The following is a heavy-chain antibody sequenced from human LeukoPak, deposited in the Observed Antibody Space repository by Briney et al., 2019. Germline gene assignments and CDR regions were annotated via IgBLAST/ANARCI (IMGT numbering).Heavy chain of an antibody. CDR3: ARYLYDSSGTLISSWFDP. J-gene: IGHJ5*02. Sequence: ASVKVSCKASGYTFTCYYMHWVRQAPGQGLEGMGWINPNSGCTNYAQKFHGRVTMTTDTSISTDYMKMSRLRSDNTAVYYCARYLYDSSGTLISSWFDPWGQGTLVTVSS. D-gene: IGHD3-22*01. CDR1: GYTFTCYY. V-gene: IGHV1-2*02. CDR2: INPNSGCT.